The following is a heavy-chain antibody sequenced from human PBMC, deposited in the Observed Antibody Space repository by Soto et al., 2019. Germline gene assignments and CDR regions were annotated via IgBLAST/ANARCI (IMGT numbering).Heavy chain of an antibody. Sequence: QVLLQEPGPGQVRPSETLSLTCIVSGGSVGSGAYYWSWIRQPPGSALEWIGYIQYSGDTNYNSSLNSRVTISVDRSRNRFSLKLTSVTAADTAFDYCARHDYADRTFDLWGQGTKVTVSS. CDR1: GGSVGSGAYY. CDR3: ARHDYADRTFDL. D-gene: IGHD5-12*01. J-gene: IGHJ3*01. CDR2: IQYSGDT. V-gene: IGHV4-61*08.